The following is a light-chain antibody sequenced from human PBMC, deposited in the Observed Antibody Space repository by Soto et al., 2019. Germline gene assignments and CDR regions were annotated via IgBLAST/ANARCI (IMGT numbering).Light chain of an antibody. CDR1: QTITTY. CDR2: AAS. CDR3: QQSYSTPRT. Sequence: DIRMTQSPSSLSASVGDRVTITCRAGQTITTYLSWYQHKPGRAPKLLIYAASSLQSGVPSRFSGSGSGTDFTLTISSLQPEDFATYYCQQSYSTPRTFGQGTKLEIK. V-gene: IGKV1-39*01. J-gene: IGKJ2*01.